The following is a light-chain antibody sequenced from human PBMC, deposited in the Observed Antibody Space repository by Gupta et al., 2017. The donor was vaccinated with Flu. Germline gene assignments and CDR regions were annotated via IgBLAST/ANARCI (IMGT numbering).Light chain of an antibody. Sequence: RGTISCAGSTSNIGSNYVYWYHQLPGPAPNLLIHRNDKRPSGVPDRFFGSKSGTSAPLAISGLRAEDEADYYCATWDDSLSGWVFGGGTKLTVL. CDR2: RND. CDR1: TSNIGSNY. V-gene: IGLV1-47*01. CDR3: ATWDDSLSGWV. J-gene: IGLJ3*02.